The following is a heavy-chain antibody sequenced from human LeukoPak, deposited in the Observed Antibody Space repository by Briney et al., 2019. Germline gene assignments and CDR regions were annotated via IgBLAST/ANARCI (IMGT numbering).Heavy chain of an antibody. J-gene: IGHJ4*02. D-gene: IGHD5-24*01. CDR2: IYYSGST. V-gene: IGHV4-30-4*01. CDR3: ARGRVEMATISFDY. CDR1: GGSISSGDYY. Sequence: SETLSLTCTVSGGSISSGDYYWSWIRQPPGKGLEWIGYIYYSGSTYYNPSLKSRVTISVDTSKNQFSLKLSSVTAADTAVYYCARGRVEMATISFDYWGQGTLVTVSS.